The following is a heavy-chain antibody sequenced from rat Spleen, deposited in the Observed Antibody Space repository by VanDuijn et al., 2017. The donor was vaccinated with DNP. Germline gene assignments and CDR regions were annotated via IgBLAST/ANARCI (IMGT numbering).Heavy chain of an antibody. D-gene: IGHD1-11*01. CDR3: ARDNYGTSGAMDA. Sequence: EVQLVESGGGLVQPGRSLKLSCAASGFTFSDYAMAWVRQAPKKGLEWVATISFDGSRTYYRDSVKGRFTISRDDAKSTLYLQMDSLRSEDTATYYCARDNYGTSGAMDAWGQGTSVTVSS. CDR2: ISFDGSRT. V-gene: IGHV5-17*01. CDR1: GFTFSDYA. J-gene: IGHJ4*01.